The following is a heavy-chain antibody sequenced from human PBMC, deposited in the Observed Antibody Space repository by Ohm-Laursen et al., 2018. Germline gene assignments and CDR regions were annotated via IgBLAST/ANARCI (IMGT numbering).Heavy chain of an antibody. J-gene: IGHJ4*02. V-gene: IGHV3-9*01. Sequence: SLRLSCAASGIAFDDYAMHWVRQAPGKGLEWVSGITWNSGTITYADSVKGRFTISRDNAKNSLYLQMNSLRAEDTALYYCAKMVGAWDFFDYWGQGTLVTVSS. D-gene: IGHD1-26*01. CDR1: GIAFDDYA. CDR3: AKMVGAWDFFDY. CDR2: ITWNSGTI.